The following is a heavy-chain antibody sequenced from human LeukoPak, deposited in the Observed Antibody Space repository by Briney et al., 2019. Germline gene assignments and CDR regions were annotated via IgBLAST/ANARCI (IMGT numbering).Heavy chain of an antibody. CDR2: MNPNSGNT. D-gene: IGHD2-2*02. V-gene: IGHV1-8*01. CDR3: ATSPGYCSSTSCYNYMDV. J-gene: IGHJ6*03. CDR1: GYTFTSYD. Sequence: ASVKVSCKASGYTFTSYDINWVRQATGQGLEWMGWMNPNSGNTGYAQKFQGRVTMTRNTSISTAYMELSSLRSEDTAVYYCATSPGYCSSTSCYNYMDVWGKGTTVTVSS.